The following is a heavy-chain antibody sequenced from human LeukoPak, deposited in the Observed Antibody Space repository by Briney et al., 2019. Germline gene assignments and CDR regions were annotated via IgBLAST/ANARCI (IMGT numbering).Heavy chain of an antibody. V-gene: IGHV2-5*02. J-gene: IGHJ3*02. Sequence: KESGPPLVKPTQTLTLTCTFSGFSFSTSGVGLGWVRQPPGKALEWLALIYWDDDKRYSPSLKNRLTITKDTSKDQVVLTMANMDPVDTATYFCALRRRTEALYAFHIWGLGTKVTVSS. CDR1: GFSFSTSGVG. CDR3: ALRRRTEALYAFHI. D-gene: IGHD1-1*01. CDR2: IYWDDDK.